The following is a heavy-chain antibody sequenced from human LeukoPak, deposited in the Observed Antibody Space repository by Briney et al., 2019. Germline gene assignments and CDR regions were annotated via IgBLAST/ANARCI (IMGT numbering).Heavy chain of an antibody. V-gene: IGHV3-66*02. CDR3: ARDFLWLVDY. Sequence: GGSLRLSCAASGFTVSSNYMSWVRQAPGKGLEWVSVIYSGGSTYYADSVKGRFTISRDNSKSTLYLQMNSLRADDTAIYYCARDFLWLVDYWGQGTLVTVSS. CDR2: IYSGGST. D-gene: IGHD6-19*01. CDR1: GFTVSSNY. J-gene: IGHJ4*02.